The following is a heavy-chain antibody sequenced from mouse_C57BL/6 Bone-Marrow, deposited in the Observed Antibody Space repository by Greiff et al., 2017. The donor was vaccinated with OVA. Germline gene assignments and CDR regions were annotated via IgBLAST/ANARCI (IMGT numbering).Heavy chain of an antibody. V-gene: IGHV3-6*01. Sequence: EVKLMESGPGLVKPSPSLSLPCSVTGYSITSGYYWNWIRQFPGNKLEWMGYISYDGSNNYNPSLKNRISITRDTSKNQFFLKLNSVTTEDTATYYCARTLLRHYYAMDDWGQGTSVTVSS. D-gene: IGHD1-1*01. CDR2: ISYDGSN. CDR1: GYSITSGYY. CDR3: ARTLLRHYYAMDD. J-gene: IGHJ4*01.